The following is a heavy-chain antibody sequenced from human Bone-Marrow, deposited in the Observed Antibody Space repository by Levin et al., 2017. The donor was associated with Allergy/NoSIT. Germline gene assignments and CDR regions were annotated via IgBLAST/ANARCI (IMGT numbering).Heavy chain of an antibody. CDR3: AKCSTNSCYPGSDY. V-gene: IGHV3-23*01. D-gene: IGHD2-2*01. J-gene: IGHJ4*02. Sequence: GGSLRLSCAASGFTFSSYGMSWVRQAPGKGLDWVSAISGGGDNTYYADSVKGRFTISRDNSKNTLYLQMNSLRAEDTAVYYCAKCSTNSCYPGSDYWGQGSLVTVSS. CDR2: ISGGGDNT. CDR1: GFTFSSYG.